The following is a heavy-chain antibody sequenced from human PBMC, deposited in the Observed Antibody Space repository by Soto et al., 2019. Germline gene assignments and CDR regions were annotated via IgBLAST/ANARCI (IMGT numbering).Heavy chain of an antibody. V-gene: IGHV4-59*08. CDR3: ASGYDILTGYYIVDY. CDR1: GGSISSYY. D-gene: IGHD3-9*01. J-gene: IGHJ4*02. CDR2: IYYSGST. Sequence: SETLSLTCTVSGGSISSYYWSWIRQPPGKGLEWIGYIYYSGSTNYNPSLKSRVTISVDTSKNQFSLKLSSVTAADTAVYYCASGYDILTGYYIVDYWGQGTLVTVSS.